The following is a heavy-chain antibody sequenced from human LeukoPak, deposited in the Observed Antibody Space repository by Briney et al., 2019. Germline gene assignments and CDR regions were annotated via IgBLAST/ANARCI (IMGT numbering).Heavy chain of an antibody. CDR3: ARETVRGVFDY. CDR2: IYSGGST. J-gene: IGHJ4*02. D-gene: IGHD3-10*01. Sequence: GGSLRLXCAASGFTVSSNYMSWVRQTPGKGLEWVSVIYSGGSTYYADSVKGRFTISRDNSKNTLYLQMNSLRAEDTAVYYCARETVRGVFDYWGQGTLVTVSS. V-gene: IGHV3-53*01. CDR1: GFTVSSNY.